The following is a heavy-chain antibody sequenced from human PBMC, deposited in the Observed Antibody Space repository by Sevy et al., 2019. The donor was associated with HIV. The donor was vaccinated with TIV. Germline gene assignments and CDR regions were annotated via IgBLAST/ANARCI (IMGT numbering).Heavy chain of an antibody. Sequence: GGSLRLSCVASGFTFSNYWMSWVRQAPGKGLEWVANVKEDGSEKYYVESVKGRFTISRDNAKNSLYLQMNSLRAEDTTVYYCARGRNNYRSWGQGTLVTVSS. CDR3: ARGRNNYRS. J-gene: IGHJ5*02. V-gene: IGHV3-7*01. CDR1: GFTFSNYW. CDR2: VKEDGSEK. D-gene: IGHD3-10*01.